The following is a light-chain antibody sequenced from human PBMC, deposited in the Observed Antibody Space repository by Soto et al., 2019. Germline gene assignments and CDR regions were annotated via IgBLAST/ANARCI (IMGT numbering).Light chain of an antibody. V-gene: IGKV1-12*01. Sequence: IQMTQSPSSVSASVGDRVTMTCRASPGVGSWLAWYQQKPGKVPKLLIYATSSLHSGVPSRFRGSGSGTDVTLSISSLQPEDFATYYCQQTHSLPLSFGPGTKVDIK. CDR3: QQTHSLPLS. CDR2: ATS. CDR1: PGVGSW. J-gene: IGKJ3*01.